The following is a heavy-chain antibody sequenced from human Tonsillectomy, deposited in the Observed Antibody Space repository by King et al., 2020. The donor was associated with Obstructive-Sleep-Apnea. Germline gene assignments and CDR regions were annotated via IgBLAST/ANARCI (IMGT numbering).Heavy chain of an antibody. CDR2: INPSGTGT. CDR3: AIFSYSSILSASWFDP. CDR1: GYTPTTYY. J-gene: IGHJ5*02. V-gene: IGHV1-46*01. D-gene: IGHD6-13*01. Sequence: QLVQSGAEMKKPGASVKLSCKASGYTPTTYYTHWVRQAPGQGLEWMGVINPSGTGTISAQKFQGRVTMTRDMSTSTAYMEVSSLRFEDTAGYYCAIFSYSSILSASWFDPWGPGTLVTVSS.